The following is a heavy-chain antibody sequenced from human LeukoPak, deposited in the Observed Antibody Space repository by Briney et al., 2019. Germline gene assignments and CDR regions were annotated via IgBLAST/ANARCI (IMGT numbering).Heavy chain of an antibody. V-gene: IGHV5-51*01. J-gene: IGHJ3*02. CDR1: GYSFTSYW. CDR2: IYPGDSDT. D-gene: IGHD3-10*01. CDR3: GRHYYGSGSYYSAFDI. Sequence: ESLKISCKGSGYSFTSYWIGRVRQMPGKGLEWMGIIYPGDSDTRYSPSFQGQVTISADKSISTAYLQWSSLKASDTAMYYCGRHYYGSGSYYSAFDIWGQGTMVTVSS.